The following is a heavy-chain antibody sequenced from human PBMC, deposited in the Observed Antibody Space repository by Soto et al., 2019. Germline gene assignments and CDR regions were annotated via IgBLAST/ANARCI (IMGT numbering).Heavy chain of an antibody. CDR3: AKDRDYPRDYFHY. J-gene: IGHJ4*02. V-gene: IGHV3-23*01. CDR2: VSPNGQGI. D-gene: IGHD3-10*01. CDR1: GFTLGRYG. Sequence: GSALRLSCAAAGFTLGRYGMSWVRQAPGKGLEWVSAVSPNGQGIYYADSVRGRFTISRDFSKNTVFLHMDSLRAEDTAVYYCAKDRDYPRDYFHYWGQGTLVTAS.